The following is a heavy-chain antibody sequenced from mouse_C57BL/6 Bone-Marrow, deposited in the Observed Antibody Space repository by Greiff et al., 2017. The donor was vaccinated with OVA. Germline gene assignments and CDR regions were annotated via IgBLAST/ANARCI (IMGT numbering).Heavy chain of an antibody. CDR2: ISSGSSTI. J-gene: IGHJ1*03. CDR3: ARRDYSNFYWYFDV. Sequence: EVMLVESGGGLVKPGGSLKLSCAASGFTFSDYGMHWVRQAPEKGLEWVAYISSGSSTIYYADTVKGRFTISRDNAKNTLFLQMTSLRSEDTAMYYCARRDYSNFYWYFDVWGTGTTVTVSS. D-gene: IGHD2-5*01. V-gene: IGHV5-17*01. CDR1: GFTFSDYG.